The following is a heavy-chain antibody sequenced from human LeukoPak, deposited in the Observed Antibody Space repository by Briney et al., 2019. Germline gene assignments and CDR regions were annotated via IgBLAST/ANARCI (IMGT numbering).Heavy chain of an antibody. CDR2: MNPNSGNT. D-gene: IGHD3-10*01. J-gene: IGHJ6*03. CDR3: ARGYYYGSGPPYYYNYYMDV. Sequence: ASVKVSCKASGYTFTRYDINWVRQATGQGLEWMGWMNPNSGNTGYAQKFQGRVTMTRNTSISTAYMELSSLRSEDTAVYYCARGYYYGSGPPYYYNYYMDVWGKGTTVTVSS. CDR1: GYTFTRYD. V-gene: IGHV1-8*01.